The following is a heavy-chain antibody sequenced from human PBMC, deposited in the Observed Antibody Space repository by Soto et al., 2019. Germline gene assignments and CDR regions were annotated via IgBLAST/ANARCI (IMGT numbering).Heavy chain of an antibody. J-gene: IGHJ4*02. CDR2: IWYDGSNK. D-gene: IGHD2-2*01. CDR3: ARDPIPGAPDYLDY. Sequence: GGSLGLSCAASGFTFSSYGMHWVRQAPGKGLEWVAVIWYDGSNKYYADSVKGRFTISRDNSGNTLYLQMNNVRLEDTAVYFCARDPIPGAPDYLDYWGQGTLVTVSS. V-gene: IGHV3-33*01. CDR1: GFTFSSYG.